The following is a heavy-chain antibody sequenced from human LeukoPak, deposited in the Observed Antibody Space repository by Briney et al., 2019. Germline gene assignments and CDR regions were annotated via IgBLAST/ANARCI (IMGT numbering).Heavy chain of an antibody. CDR3: ARSIAVAGTDNWFDP. Sequence: SETLSLTCTVSGGSISSHYWSWIRQPPGKGLEWIGYIYYSGSTNYNPSLKSRVTISVDTSKNQFSLKLSSVTAADTAVYYCARSIAVAGTDNWFDPWGQGTLVTVSS. V-gene: IGHV4-59*11. CDR2: IYYSGST. J-gene: IGHJ5*02. D-gene: IGHD6-19*01. CDR1: GGSISSHY.